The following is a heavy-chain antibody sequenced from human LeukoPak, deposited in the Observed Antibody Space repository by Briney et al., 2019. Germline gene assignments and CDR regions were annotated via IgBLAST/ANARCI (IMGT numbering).Heavy chain of an antibody. CDR2: MNPNSGNT. V-gene: IGHV1-8*01. Sequence: EALVKVSCKASGYTFTSYDINWVRQATGQGLEWMGWMNPNSGNTGYAQKFQGRVTMTRNTSISTAYMELSSLRSEDTAVYYCARDYGFTSEAFDIWGQGTMVTVSS. D-gene: IGHD4-17*01. CDR3: ARDYGFTSEAFDI. CDR1: GYTFTSYD. J-gene: IGHJ3*02.